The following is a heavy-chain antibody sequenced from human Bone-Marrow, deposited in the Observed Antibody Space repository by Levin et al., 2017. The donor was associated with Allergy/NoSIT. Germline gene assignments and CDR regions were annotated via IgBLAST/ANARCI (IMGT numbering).Heavy chain of an antibody. CDR2: IYPGDPAT. Sequence: GESLKISCQASGYIFSNYFIGWVRQMPGKGLEWMGIIYPGDPATRYSPSFQGQVTISVDRSTNTAYLGWSSLQASDTATYYCARQGDSRGWYFDAFDVWGQGTKVTVSP. J-gene: IGHJ3*01. D-gene: IGHD6-19*01. CDR1: GYIFSNYF. V-gene: IGHV5-51*01. CDR3: ARQGDSRGWYFDAFDV.